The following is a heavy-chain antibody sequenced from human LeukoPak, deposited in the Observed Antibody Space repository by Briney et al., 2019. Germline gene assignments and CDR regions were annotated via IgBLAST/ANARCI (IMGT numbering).Heavy chain of an antibody. D-gene: IGHD2-2*01. J-gene: IGHJ4*02. CDR1: GYTFTGYY. CDR2: INPNSGGT. V-gene: IGHV1-2*02. CDR3: ARESAFVVVPAAIEYYFDY. Sequence: ASVTVSCKASGYTFTGYYMHWVRQAPGQGLEWMGWINPNSGGTNDAQKFQGRVTMTRDTSISTAYMELSRLRSDDTAVYYCARESAFVVVPAAIEYYFDYWGQGTLVTVSS.